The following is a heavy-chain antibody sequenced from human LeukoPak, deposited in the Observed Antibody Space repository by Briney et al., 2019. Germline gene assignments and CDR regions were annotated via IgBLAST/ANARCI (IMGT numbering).Heavy chain of an antibody. CDR2: ISSSSSYI. J-gene: IGHJ3*02. D-gene: IGHD2-2*01. CDR1: GFTFSSYS. V-gene: IGHV3-21*01. CDR3: ARDWQYQLLRGAFDI. Sequence: GGSLRLSCAASGFTFSSYSMNWVRQAPGKGLEWVSSISSSSSYIYYADSVKGRFTISRDNAKNSLYLQMNSLRAEDTAVYYCARDWQYQLLRGAFDIWGQGTMVTVSS.